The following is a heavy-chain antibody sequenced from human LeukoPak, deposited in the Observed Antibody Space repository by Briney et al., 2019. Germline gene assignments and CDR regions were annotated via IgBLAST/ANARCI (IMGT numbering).Heavy chain of an antibody. V-gene: IGHV5-51*01. Sequence: PGESLKISCKGSGYSFTSYWIGWVRQLPGKSLEWMGIIYPGDSDTRYSPSFQGQVTISADKSISTAYLQWSSLKASDTAMYYCARLGGIYCSGGSCYSSEVSYYYYGMDVWGQGTTVTVSS. CDR3: ARLGGIYCSGGSCYSSEVSYYYYGMDV. J-gene: IGHJ6*02. CDR2: IYPGDSDT. CDR1: GYSFTSYW. D-gene: IGHD2-15*01.